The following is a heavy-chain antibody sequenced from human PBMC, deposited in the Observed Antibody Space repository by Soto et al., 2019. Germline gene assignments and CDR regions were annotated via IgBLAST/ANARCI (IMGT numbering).Heavy chain of an antibody. D-gene: IGHD2-15*01. V-gene: IGHV3-48*02. Sequence: GGSLRLSCAASGFTFSNYAMNWVRQAPGKGLEWVSYISIGSGSIFYADSVKGRFTISRDDAKNSLYLQMNTLRDEDTAVYYCVRDDGWAFDFWGQGTMVTVSS. CDR2: ISIGSGSI. CDR1: GFTFSNYA. J-gene: IGHJ3*01. CDR3: VRDDGWAFDF.